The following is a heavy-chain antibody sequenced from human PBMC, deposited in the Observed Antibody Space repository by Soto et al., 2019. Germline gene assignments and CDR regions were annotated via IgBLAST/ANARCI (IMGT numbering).Heavy chain of an antibody. CDR2: TYYRSEWYN. CDR3: ARGGDWNSYAMDV. D-gene: IGHD1-1*01. V-gene: IGHV6-1*01. J-gene: IGHJ6*02. Sequence: SQTLSLTCAISGDSVSSNSAAWNWIRQSPSRGLEWLGRTYYRSEWYNDYAVSVKSRTTINPDTSKNQFSLHLNSVTPEDTAVYYCARGGDWNSYAMDVWGQGTTVTVSS. CDR1: GDSVSSNSAA.